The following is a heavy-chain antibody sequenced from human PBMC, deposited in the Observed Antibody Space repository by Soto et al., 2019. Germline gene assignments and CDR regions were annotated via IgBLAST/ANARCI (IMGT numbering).Heavy chain of an antibody. V-gene: IGHV6-1*01. CDR1: GDSVSSISAA. CDR3: ARGYTPSSYYYYFCMDV. J-gene: IGHJ6*03. D-gene: IGHD2-2*02. CDR2: TYYRSKWYF. Sequence: SQTLSLTCAISGDSVSSISAAWNWIRQSPSRGLEWLGRTYYRSKWYFDYAPSVKSRITINPDTSKNQVSLQLNSVTPDDTAVDYCARGYTPSSYYYYFCMDVWDKGTTVTVSS.